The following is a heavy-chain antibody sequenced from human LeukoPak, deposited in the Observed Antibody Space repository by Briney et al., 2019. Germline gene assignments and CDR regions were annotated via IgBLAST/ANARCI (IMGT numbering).Heavy chain of an antibody. D-gene: IGHD6-19*01. CDR1: GYTFPTYD. CDR3: ARGRGSGHKENWFDP. Sequence: ASVKVSCKASGYTFPTYDINWVRQATGQGLEWMGCMNPNSGNTGYTQKFQGRVTMTRNTPISTAYMELSSLRSEDTAVYYCARGRGSGHKENWFDPWGQGTLVTVSS. V-gene: IGHV1-8*01. CDR2: MNPNSGNT. J-gene: IGHJ5*02.